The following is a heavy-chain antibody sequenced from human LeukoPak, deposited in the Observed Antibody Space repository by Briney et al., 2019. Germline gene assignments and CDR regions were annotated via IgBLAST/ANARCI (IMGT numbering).Heavy chain of an antibody. CDR3: AKDITAAAGPYCFDY. CDR1: GFTFDDYA. D-gene: IGHD6-13*01. Sequence: GGSLRLSCAASGFTFDDYAMHWVRQAPGKGLEWVSGISWNSGSIGYADSVKGRFTISRDNAKNSLYLQMNSLRAEDTALYYCAKDITAAAGPYCFDYWGQGTLVTVSS. V-gene: IGHV3-9*01. J-gene: IGHJ4*02. CDR2: ISWNSGSI.